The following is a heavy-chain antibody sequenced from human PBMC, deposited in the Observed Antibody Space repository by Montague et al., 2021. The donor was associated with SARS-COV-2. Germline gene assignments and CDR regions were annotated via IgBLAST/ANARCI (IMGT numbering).Heavy chain of an antibody. CDR3: ARDLSGSQYLYYFDY. Sequence: SLRLSCAASGFTFSNYWMSWVRQAPGEGLGWVAHIQQDGSKKYYVDSVKGRFTISRDNAKKSLYLQMNSLRAEDTAVYYCARDLSGSQYLYYFDYWGQGTLVTVSS. D-gene: IGHD3-3*01. J-gene: IGHJ4*02. CDR2: IQQDGSKK. CDR1: GFTFSNYW. V-gene: IGHV3-7*01.